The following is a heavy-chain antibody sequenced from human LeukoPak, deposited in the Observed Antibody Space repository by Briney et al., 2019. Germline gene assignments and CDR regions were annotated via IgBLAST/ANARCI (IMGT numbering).Heavy chain of an antibody. CDR2: IWHDGSHK. CDR3: SRKIFDLVSYPDF. CDR1: GFTFDTYA. D-gene: IGHD3-16*02. Sequence: PGGSLSFSCAASGFTFDTYAMHWVRQAPGQGLEWVALIWHDGSHKFYSNSVRGQFTISRDNSKNTVYLQMHNLRPDDTAVYYCSRKIFDLVSYPDFCGQGALVTVSS. J-gene: IGHJ4*02. V-gene: IGHV3-33*01.